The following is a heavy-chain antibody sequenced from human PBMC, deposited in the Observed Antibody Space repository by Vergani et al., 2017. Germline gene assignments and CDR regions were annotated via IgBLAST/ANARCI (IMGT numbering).Heavy chain of an antibody. D-gene: IGHD2-2*01. CDR2: INPNSGGT. Sequence: QVQLVQSGAEVKKPGASVKVSCKASGYTFTGYYMHWVRQAPGQGLEWMGWINPNSGGTNYAQKLQGRVTMTRDTSSSTAYRELSRRRSDDTAVYYWARGPAATDYWGQGTLVTVSS. CDR3: ARGPAATDY. J-gene: IGHJ4*02. V-gene: IGHV1-2*02. CDR1: GYTFTGYY.